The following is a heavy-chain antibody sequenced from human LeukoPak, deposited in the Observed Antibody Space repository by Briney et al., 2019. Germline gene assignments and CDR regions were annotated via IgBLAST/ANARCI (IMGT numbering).Heavy chain of an antibody. CDR1: GGSFSDYY. CDR2: INHSGST. CDR3: ARLQSNRWPSLQNWYFDL. D-gene: IGHD1-14*01. J-gene: IGHJ2*01. Sequence: SETLSLTCAVYGGSFSDYYWSWIRQPPGKGLEWIGEINHSGSTNYNPSLKSRVTISVDTSKNQFSLKLSSVTAADTAVYYCARLQSNRWPSLQNWYFDLWGRGTLVTVSS. V-gene: IGHV4-34*01.